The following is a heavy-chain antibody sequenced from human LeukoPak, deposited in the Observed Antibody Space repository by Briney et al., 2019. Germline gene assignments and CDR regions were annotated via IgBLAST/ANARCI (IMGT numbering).Heavy chain of an antibody. D-gene: IGHD3-10*01. Sequence: PSETLSLTCAVYGGSFSNYYWSCIRQSPGKGLEWIGEINHSGSTNYNPSLKSRVTISVDTSKNQFSLKLSSVTAADTAVYYCQLVRGGDYFDYWGQGTLVTVSS. CDR2: INHSGST. V-gene: IGHV4-34*01. CDR3: QLVRGGDYFDY. CDR1: GGSFSNYY. J-gene: IGHJ4*02.